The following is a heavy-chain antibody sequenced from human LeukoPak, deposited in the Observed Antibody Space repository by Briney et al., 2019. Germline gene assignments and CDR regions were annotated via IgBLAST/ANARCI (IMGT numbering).Heavy chain of an antibody. J-gene: IGHJ2*01. V-gene: IGHV4-59*01. CDR1: GGSISSYY. CDR2: FYYSGST. D-gene: IGHD3-10*01. Sequence: SETLSLTCTVSGGSISSYYWSWIRQPPGKGLEWIGYFYYSGSTNYNPSLKSRVTISVDTSKNQFSLKLSSVTAADTAVYYCARVARITMVRGVAWYFDLWGRGTLVTVSS. CDR3: ARVARITMVRGVAWYFDL.